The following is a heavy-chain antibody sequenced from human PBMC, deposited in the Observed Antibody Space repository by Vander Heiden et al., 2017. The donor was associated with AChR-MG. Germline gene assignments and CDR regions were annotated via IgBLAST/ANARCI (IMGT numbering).Heavy chain of an antibody. CDR2: ISSSSSTI. Sequence: EVQLVESGGGLVQPGGSLRLSCAAPGFTFSHYSMNWVRQAPGKGLEWISYISSSSSTIYYADAVKGRFTISRDNAKNSLYLQMNSLRDEDTAVYYCAREYSSSSGRAFDIWGQGTMVTVSS. CDR1: GFTFSHYS. J-gene: IGHJ3*02. V-gene: IGHV3-48*02. CDR3: AREYSSSSGRAFDI. D-gene: IGHD6-6*01.